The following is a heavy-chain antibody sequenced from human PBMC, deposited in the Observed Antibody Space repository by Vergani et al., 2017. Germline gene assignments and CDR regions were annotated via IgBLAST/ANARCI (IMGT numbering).Heavy chain of an antibody. D-gene: IGHD2-21*01. CDR3: TTDRRYCGDGSCYWLRDHHYYGMDV. V-gene: IGHV3-15*07. Sequence: EVQLVESGGGIVKPGGSLRLSCVASGFSFRNAWMNWVRRTPGKGLEWVGRIKSTFDRGTTDYAAAVKGRLTISIDDSNNTLFLQMNGLKTEDVGVDYCTTDRRYCGDGSCYWLRDHHYYGMDVWGQGTKVTVSS. J-gene: IGHJ6*02. CDR1: GFSFRNAW. CDR2: IKSTFDRGTT.